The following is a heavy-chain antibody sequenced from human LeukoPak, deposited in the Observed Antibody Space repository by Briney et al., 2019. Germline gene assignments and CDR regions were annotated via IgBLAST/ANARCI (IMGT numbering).Heavy chain of an antibody. V-gene: IGHV1-69-2*01. J-gene: IGHJ4*02. CDR3: ATMSNYYDSNPLAGY. D-gene: IGHD3-22*01. Sequence: ASVKVSCKVSGYTFTDYYMHWVQQAPGKGLEWMGLVDPEDGETIYAEKFQGRVTITADTSTDTAYMELSSLRSEDTAVYYCATMSNYYDSNPLAGYWGQGTLVTVSS. CDR2: VDPEDGET. CDR1: GYTFTDYY.